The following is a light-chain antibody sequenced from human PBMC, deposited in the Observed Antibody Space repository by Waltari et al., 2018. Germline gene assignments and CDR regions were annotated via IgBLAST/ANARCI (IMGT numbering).Light chain of an antibody. Sequence: QSVLTQPPSVSGAPGQRVTISCTGSSSNIGANHDVHWYQQLPGTAPKLLIYGDKNRPSGVPDRFSGSKSGTSASLAITGLQPGDEADYYCQSYDGNLSDYVVFGGGTKLTVL. CDR3: QSYDGNLSDYVV. J-gene: IGLJ2*01. CDR2: GDK. CDR1: SSNIGANHD. V-gene: IGLV1-40*01.